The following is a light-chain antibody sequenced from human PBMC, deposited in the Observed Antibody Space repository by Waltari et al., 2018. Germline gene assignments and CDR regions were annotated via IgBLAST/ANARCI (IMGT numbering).Light chain of an antibody. J-gene: IGLJ3*02. CDR3: QAWDSNTV. CDR1: ILGHKN. CDR2: EDN. Sequence: SFELTQPPSVSVSPGQTATITCSGAILGHKNSCWYQQKPGQSPVLVIYEDNKRPSGIPERVSCSNSGNTATLTISGTQSLDEADYYCQAWDSNTVFGGGTKLTVL. V-gene: IGLV3-1*01.